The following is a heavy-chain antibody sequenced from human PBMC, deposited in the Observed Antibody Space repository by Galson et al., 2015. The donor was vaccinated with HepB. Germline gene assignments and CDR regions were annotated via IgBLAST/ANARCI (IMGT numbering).Heavy chain of an antibody. CDR1: GFTFSNYN. CDR3: AATMIALDY. D-gene: IGHD3-22*01. CDR2: ISSSSTTI. Sequence: SLRLSCAASGFTFSNYNMNWVRQAPGKGLEWVSYISSSSTTIYYTDSVKGRFTISRDNAKNSLYLQTNSLRDEDTAIYYCAATMIALDYWGQGTLVTVSS. J-gene: IGHJ4*02. V-gene: IGHV3-48*02.